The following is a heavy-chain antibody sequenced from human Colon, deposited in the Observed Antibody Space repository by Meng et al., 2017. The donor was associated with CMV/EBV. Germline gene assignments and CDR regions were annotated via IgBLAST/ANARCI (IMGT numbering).Heavy chain of an antibody. J-gene: IGHJ5*02. CDR1: GDTCGSYT. D-gene: IGHD3-16*01. Sequence: ASGDTCGSYTINGIRQAPGQGLEWVGKIIPMSDTVDYAQNLQDRVTITADKSTTTVYMELSSLKSDDTAIYYCARAPDEYGGWFDPWGQGTLVTVSS. V-gene: IGHV1-69*08. CDR3: ARAPDEYGGWFDP. CDR2: IIPMSDTV.